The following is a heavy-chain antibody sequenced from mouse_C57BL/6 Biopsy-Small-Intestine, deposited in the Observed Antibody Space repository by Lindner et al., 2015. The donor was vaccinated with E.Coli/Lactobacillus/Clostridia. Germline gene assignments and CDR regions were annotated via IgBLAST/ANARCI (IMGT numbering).Heavy chain of an antibody. CDR2: IYPRSGDT. D-gene: IGHD3-3*01. V-gene: IGHV1-81*01. CDR1: GYTFTSYG. CDR3: ARGDSLDY. Sequence: VQLQESGAELARPGASIKLSCKASGYTFTSYGISWVKQRTGQGLEWIGEIYPRSGDTYYNEKFKGRATLTADKSSSTSYMEFRSLTSEDSAVYFCARGDSLDYWGQGTTLTVSS. J-gene: IGHJ2*01.